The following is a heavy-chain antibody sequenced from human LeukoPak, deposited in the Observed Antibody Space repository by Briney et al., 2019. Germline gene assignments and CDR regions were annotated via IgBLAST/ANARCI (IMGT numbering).Heavy chain of an antibody. CDR2: IGASGGSI. CDR1: GFTFHSYA. J-gene: IGHJ4*02. Sequence: GGSLRLSCAGYGFTFHSYAMSWVRQAPGKGPEWVSTIGASGGSIYYADSVKGRFTISRDNSKNTLFLQMNSLRADDTAVYYCAKDPGRYCSSSSCYVSPFSGYFDYWGQGTLVAVSS. D-gene: IGHD2-2*01. CDR3: AKDPGRYCSSSSCYVSPFSGYFDY. V-gene: IGHV3-23*01.